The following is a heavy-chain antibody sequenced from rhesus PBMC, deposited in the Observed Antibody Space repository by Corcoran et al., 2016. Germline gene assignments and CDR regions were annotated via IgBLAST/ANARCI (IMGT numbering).Heavy chain of an antibody. CDR2: IYGRGSST. D-gene: IGHD4-23*01. CDR1: GGSISSSY. CDR3: ARDKYSNHFDD. V-gene: IGHV4-169*02. J-gene: IGHJ4*01. Sequence: QLQLQESGPGLVKPSETLSVTCAVSGGSISSSYWSWIRQAPGKGLEWIGYIYGRGSSTNYNPSLKSRVTLSVDTSKNQLSLKLSSVTTADTAVDYCARDKYSNHFDDWGQGVLVTVSS.